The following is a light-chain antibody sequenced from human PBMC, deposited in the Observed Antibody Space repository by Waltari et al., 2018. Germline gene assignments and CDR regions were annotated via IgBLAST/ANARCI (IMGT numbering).Light chain of an antibody. J-gene: IGLJ1*01. Sequence: QSALTQPRSVSGSPGQSVTISCTGTSSDVGGYNYVSWYQQHPGKAPKPMIYDVSKRPSGVPDRFSGSKSGNTASLTIYGLQAEDEADYYCCSYAGSYTFVFGTGTKVTVL. CDR2: DVS. V-gene: IGLV2-11*02. CDR3: CSYAGSYTFV. CDR1: SSDVGGYNY.